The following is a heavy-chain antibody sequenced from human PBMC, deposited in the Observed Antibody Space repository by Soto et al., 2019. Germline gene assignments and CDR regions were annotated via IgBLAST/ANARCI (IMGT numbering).Heavy chain of an antibody. J-gene: IGHJ4*02. V-gene: IGHV4-31*03. CDR1: GGSISSGGYY. CDR3: ARGTYDSGYYFDY. D-gene: IGHD5-12*01. Sequence: QVQLQESGPGLVKPSQTLSLTCTVSGGSISSGGYYWSWIRQHPGKGLEWIGYIYYSGSTYYNPSLKSRVXXSXDXXKNQFSLKLSSVTAADTAVYYCARGTYDSGYYFDYWGQETLVTVSS. CDR2: IYYSGST.